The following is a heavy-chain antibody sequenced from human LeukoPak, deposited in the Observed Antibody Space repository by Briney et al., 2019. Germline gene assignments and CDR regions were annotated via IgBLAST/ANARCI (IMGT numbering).Heavy chain of an antibody. J-gene: IGHJ4*02. CDR3: ATSSTTYGSGNYDSRAFED. Sequence: GGSLRLSCAASGFTFSSHAMNWVRQAPGKGLEWVSVISGSGGSTYYADSVKGRFTISRDNSKNTGYVQMNSLRVEDTAVYYCATSSTTYGSGNYDSRAFEDWGQGTLVTVSS. CDR2: ISGSGGST. V-gene: IGHV3-23*01. D-gene: IGHD3-10*01. CDR1: GFTFSSHA.